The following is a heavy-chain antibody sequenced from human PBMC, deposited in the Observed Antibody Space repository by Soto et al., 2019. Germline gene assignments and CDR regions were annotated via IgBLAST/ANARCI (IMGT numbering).Heavy chain of an antibody. D-gene: IGHD3-10*01. CDR3: ARDLRITMLRGPYHGY. V-gene: IGHV3-33*01. CDR1: GFTFSSYG. J-gene: IGHJ4*02. Sequence: PGGSLRLSCAASGFTFSSYGMHWVRQAPGKGLEWVALIWYDGGNKYYADSVKGRFTISRDNSKNTLYLQMNSLRAEDTAVYYCARDLRITMLRGPYHGYWGQGTLVTVSS. CDR2: IWYDGGNK.